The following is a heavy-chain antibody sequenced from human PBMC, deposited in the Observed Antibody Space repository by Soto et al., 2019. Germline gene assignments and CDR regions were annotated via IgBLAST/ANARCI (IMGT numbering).Heavy chain of an antibody. Sequence: GSLRLSCAASGFTFSSYAMSWVRQAPGKGLEWVSSISSSSGNIYYADSVKGRFTISRDNAKNSLYLQMNSLRAEDTAVYYCARVGLYGMDVWGQGTTVTVSS. CDR3: ARVGLYGMDV. CDR1: GFTFSSYA. V-gene: IGHV3-21*01. CDR2: ISSSSGNI. J-gene: IGHJ6*02.